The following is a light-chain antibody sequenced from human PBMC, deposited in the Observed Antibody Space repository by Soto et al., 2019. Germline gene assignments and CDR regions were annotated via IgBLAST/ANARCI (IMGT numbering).Light chain of an antibody. V-gene: IGKV1-33*01. CDR2: DAS. CDR1: QDISNY. J-gene: IGKJ4*01. CDR3: QQYDNLPLT. Sequence: EIQMTQSPSSLSASVGDRVTITCQASQDISNYLNWYQQKPGQAPKLLIYDASTLETGVPSRFSGSGSGTDFTFTISSLQPEDIATYYCQQYDNLPLTFGGGTKVEIK.